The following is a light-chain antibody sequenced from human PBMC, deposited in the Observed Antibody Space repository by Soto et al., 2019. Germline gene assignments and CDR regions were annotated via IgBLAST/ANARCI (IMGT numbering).Light chain of an antibody. CDR3: QPYNSYAPWT. Sequence: DIQMTQSPSTLSACVGDRVTISCRSSKSISSWLAWYQQKPGKAPMLLIYAASSLDSGVPSRFRASGCETEFPLTLSSMQPYDFANYYCQPYNSYAPWTFGQGTKVEIK. CDR2: AAS. CDR1: KSISSW. V-gene: IGKV1-5*01. J-gene: IGKJ1*01.